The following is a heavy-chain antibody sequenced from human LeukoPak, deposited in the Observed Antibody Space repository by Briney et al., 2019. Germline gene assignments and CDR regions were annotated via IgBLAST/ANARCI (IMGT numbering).Heavy chain of an antibody. Sequence: GGSLRLSCSASGFTFSSYAMHWARQAPGKGLEYVSAISSNGGSTYDAVTVKGRFTISRDNSKNTLYLQMNSLISEDAAVYYCVKGLDYSNYFDYWGQGTLVTVSS. CDR1: GFTFSSYA. CDR3: VKGLDYSNYFDY. J-gene: IGHJ4*02. D-gene: IGHD4-11*01. CDR2: ISSNGGST. V-gene: IGHV3-64D*09.